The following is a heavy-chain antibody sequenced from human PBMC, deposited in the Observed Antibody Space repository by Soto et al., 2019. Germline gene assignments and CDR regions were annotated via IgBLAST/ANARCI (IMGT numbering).Heavy chain of an antibody. CDR1: GGTFSSYA. CDR3: ARDSYSGSYYYYGMDV. J-gene: IGHJ6*02. CDR2: IIPIFGTA. D-gene: IGHD1-26*01. Sequence: GASVKVSCKASGGTFSSYAISWVRQAPGQGLEWMGGIIPIFGTANYARKFQGRVTITADESTSTAYMELSSLRSEDTAVYYCARDSYSGSYYYYGMDVWGQGTTVTVSS. V-gene: IGHV1-69*13.